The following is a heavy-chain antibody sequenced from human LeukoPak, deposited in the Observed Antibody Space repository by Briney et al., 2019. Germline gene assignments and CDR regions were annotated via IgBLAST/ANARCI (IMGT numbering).Heavy chain of an antibody. CDR2: IIPIFGTA. D-gene: IGHD2-15*01. CDR1: GGTFSSYA. CDR3: ARVVVRGWFDP. J-gene: IGHJ5*02. Sequence: SVKVSCKASGGTFSSYAISWVRQAPGQGLEWMGRIIPIFGTANYAQKFQGRVTITTDESTSTAYMELRSLRSDDTAVYYCARVVVRGWFDPWGQGTLVTVSS. V-gene: IGHV1-69*05.